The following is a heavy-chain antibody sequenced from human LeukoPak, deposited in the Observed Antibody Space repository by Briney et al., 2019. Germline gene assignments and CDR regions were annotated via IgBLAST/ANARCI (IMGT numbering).Heavy chain of an antibody. CDR1: GYTFTGYY. Sequence: ASVKVSCKASGYTFTGYYMHWVRQAPGQGLEWMGWINPNSGGTNYAQKFQGRVTMTRDTSISTAYMELSRLRSDDTAVYYCARLRITMVRGVPSELDYWGQGTLVTVSS. CDR2: INPNSGGT. J-gene: IGHJ4*02. CDR3: ARLRITMVRGVPSELDY. D-gene: IGHD3-10*01. V-gene: IGHV1-2*02.